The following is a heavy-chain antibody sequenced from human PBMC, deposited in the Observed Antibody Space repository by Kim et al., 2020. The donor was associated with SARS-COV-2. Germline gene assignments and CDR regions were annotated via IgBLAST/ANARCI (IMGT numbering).Heavy chain of an antibody. CDR2: INHSGST. V-gene: IGHV4-34*01. D-gene: IGHD2-2*02. CDR1: GGSFSGYY. J-gene: IGHJ6*03. CDR3: ARGNRCSSTSCYSYYYYYIDV. Sequence: SETLSLTCAVYGGSFSGYYWSWIRQPPGKGLEWIGEINHSGSTNYNPSLKSRVTISVDTSKNQFSLKLSSVTAADTAVYYCARGNRCSSTSCYSYYYYYIDVWGKGTTVTVSS.